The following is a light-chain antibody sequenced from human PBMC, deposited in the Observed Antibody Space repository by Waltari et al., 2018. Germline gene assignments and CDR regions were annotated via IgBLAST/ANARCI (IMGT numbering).Light chain of an antibody. CDR2: GAS. V-gene: IGKV3-20*01. CDR1: QSLSKKD. Sequence: RASQSLSKKDLAWYQQKPGQAPRLLIYGASSRAAGIPDRCSGSGSGTDFTLTISRLEPEDFAVYYCQQYGSSILYTFGQGTKLEIK. CDR3: QQYGSSILYT. J-gene: IGKJ2*01.